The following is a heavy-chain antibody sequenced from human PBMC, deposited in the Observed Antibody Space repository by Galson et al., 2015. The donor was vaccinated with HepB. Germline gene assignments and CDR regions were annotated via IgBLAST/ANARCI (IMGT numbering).Heavy chain of an antibody. CDR3: ARVKNYYDSSGYRNYYFDY. V-gene: IGHV1-69*02. J-gene: IGHJ4*02. CDR1: GGTFSSYT. Sequence: SVKVSCKASGGTFSSYTISWVRQAPGQGLEWMGRIIPILGIANYAQKFQGRVTITADKSTSTAYMELSSLRSEDTAVYYCARVKNYYDSSGYRNYYFDYWGQGTLVTVSS. D-gene: IGHD3-22*01. CDR2: IIPILGIA.